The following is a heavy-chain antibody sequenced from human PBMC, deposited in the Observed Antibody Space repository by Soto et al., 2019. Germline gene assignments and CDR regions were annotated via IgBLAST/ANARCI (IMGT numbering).Heavy chain of an antibody. Sequence: QVQLVESGGGVVQPGRSLRHSCAASGFTFSSYGMHWVRQAPGKGLEWVAVISYDGSNKYYADSVKGRFTISRDNSKNTLYLQMNSLRAEDTAVYYCAKAQPDYATVTTAISYWGQGTLVTVSS. CDR3: AKAQPDYATVTTAISY. CDR1: GFTFSSYG. D-gene: IGHD4-17*01. CDR2: ISYDGSNK. V-gene: IGHV3-30*18. J-gene: IGHJ4*02.